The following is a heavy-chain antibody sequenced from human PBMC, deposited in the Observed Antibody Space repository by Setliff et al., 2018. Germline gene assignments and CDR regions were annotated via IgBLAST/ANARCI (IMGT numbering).Heavy chain of an antibody. CDR2: INAGNGKT. J-gene: IGHJ4*01. D-gene: IGHD3-10*01. V-gene: IGHV1-3*01. Sequence: RASVKVSCKASGYTFTSYAVHWVRQAPGQRLEWMGWINAGNGKTKYSQESLRDPSTTTAFMELSSLRSDDTAIYYCAREIRNMCYFDSWGRGTLVTVTS. CDR1: GYTFTSYA. CDR3: AREIRNMCYFDS.